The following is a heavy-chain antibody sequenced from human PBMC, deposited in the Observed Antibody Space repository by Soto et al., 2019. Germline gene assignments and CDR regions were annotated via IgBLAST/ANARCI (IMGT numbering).Heavy chain of an antibody. Sequence: QVPLVQSGAELKKPGASVKVSCKASGYTFSNYDMNWVRQATGQGPEWIGWVNPNNGDTGYAQKFQGRVTLTTDISTTTAYMELTSLRSEDTAISFCAKVSRKGSAIDFDYWGQGTLITVSS. V-gene: IGHV1-8*01. D-gene: IGHD3-10*01. CDR2: VNPNNGDT. J-gene: IGHJ4*02. CDR1: GYTFSNYD. CDR3: AKVSRKGSAIDFDY.